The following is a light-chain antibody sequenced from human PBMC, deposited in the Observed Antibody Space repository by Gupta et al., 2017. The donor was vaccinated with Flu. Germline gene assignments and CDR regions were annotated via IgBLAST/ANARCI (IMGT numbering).Light chain of an antibody. CDR2: AAS. Sequence: PSSLSASVGDRVTITCRASQSISIYLNWYQRKPGKAPKLLIYAASSLESGVPSRFSGRGSGTDFTLTISRLQPEDFATYYCQQSDSTRFAFGHGTKVDI. CDR3: QQSDSTRFA. CDR1: QSISIY. J-gene: IGKJ3*01. V-gene: IGKV1-39*01.